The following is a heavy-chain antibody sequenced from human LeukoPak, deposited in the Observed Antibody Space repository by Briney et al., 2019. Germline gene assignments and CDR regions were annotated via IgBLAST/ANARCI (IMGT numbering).Heavy chain of an antibody. J-gene: IGHJ4*02. CDR3: ASTGYSGYDQYYFDY. CDR1: GGSISSGGYY. V-gene: IGHV4-31*03. D-gene: IGHD5-12*01. Sequence: PSETLSLTCTVSGGSISSGGYYWSWIRQHPGKGLEWIGYIYYSGSTYYNPSLKSRVTISVDTSKNQFSLKLSSVTAADTAVYYCASTGYSGYDQYYFDYWGQRTLVTVSS. CDR2: IYYSGST.